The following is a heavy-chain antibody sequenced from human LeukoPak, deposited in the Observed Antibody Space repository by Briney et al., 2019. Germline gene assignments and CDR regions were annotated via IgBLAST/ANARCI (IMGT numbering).Heavy chain of an antibody. Sequence: PSETLSLTCTVSGGSISSYYWSWIRQPPGKGLEWIGYIYYSGSTNYNPSLKSRVTISVDTSKNQFSLKLSSVTAADTAVYYCARSITMIVVVTPYYFDYWGQGTLVTVSS. CDR2: IYYSGST. D-gene: IGHD3-22*01. CDR1: GGSISSYY. J-gene: IGHJ4*02. V-gene: IGHV4-59*08. CDR3: ARSITMIVVVTPYYFDY.